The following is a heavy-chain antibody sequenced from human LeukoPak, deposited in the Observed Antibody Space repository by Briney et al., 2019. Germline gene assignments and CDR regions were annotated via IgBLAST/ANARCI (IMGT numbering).Heavy chain of an antibody. J-gene: IGHJ6*02. CDR3: ARARIAPGYGMDV. D-gene: IGHD2-21*01. V-gene: IGHV3-23*01. CDR1: GFTSSSFS. Sequence: GGSLRLSCATSGFTSSSFSMNWVRQAPGKGLEWVSTLSTSGAATYYADSVKGRFTISRDNSKNTLYLQMNSLRAEDTAVYYCARARIAPGYGMDVWGQGTMVTVSS. CDR2: LSTSGAAT.